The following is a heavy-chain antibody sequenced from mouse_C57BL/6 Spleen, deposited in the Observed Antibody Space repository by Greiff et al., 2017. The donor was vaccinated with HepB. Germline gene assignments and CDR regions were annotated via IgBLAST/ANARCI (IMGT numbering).Heavy chain of an antibody. CDR2: ISYDGSN. Sequence: EVQVVESGPGLVKPSQSLSLTCSVTGYSITSGYYWNWIRQFPGNKLEWMGYISYDGSNNYNPSLKNRISITRDTSKNQFFLKLNSVTTEDTATYYCAKIYYDYESYWYFDVWGTGTTVTVSS. V-gene: IGHV3-6*01. D-gene: IGHD2-4*01. CDR3: AKIYYDYESYWYFDV. CDR1: GYSITSGYY. J-gene: IGHJ1*03.